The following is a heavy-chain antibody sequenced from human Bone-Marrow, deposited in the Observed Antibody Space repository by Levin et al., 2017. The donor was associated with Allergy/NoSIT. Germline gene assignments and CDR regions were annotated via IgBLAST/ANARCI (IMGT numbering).Heavy chain of an antibody. D-gene: IGHD2-2*01. Sequence: GESLKISCAASGFTFSSYAMHWVRQAPGKGLEWVAVISYDGSNKYYADSVKGRFTISRDNSKNTLYLQMNSLRAEDTAVYYCARVGIVVVPAAHLDFWGQGTLVTVSS. V-gene: IGHV3-30-3*01. CDR2: ISYDGSNK. J-gene: IGHJ4*02. CDR3: ARVGIVVVPAAHLDF. CDR1: GFTFSSYA.